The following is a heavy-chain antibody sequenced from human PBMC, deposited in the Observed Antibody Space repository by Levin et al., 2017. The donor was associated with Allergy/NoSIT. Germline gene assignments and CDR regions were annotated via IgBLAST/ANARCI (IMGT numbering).Heavy chain of an antibody. CDR1: GGSISSSSYY. J-gene: IGHJ6*03. Sequence: SETLSLTCTVSGGSISSSSYYWGWIRQPPGKGREWIGSIYYSGSTYYNPSLKSRVTISVDTSKNQFSLKLSSVTAADTAVYYCARPVVPAAIVYMDVWGKGTTVTVSS. V-gene: IGHV4-39*01. CDR3: ARPVVPAAIVYMDV. CDR2: IYYSGST. D-gene: IGHD2-2*01.